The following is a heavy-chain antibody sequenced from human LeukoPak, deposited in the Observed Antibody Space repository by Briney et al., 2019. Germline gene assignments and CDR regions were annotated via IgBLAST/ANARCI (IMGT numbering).Heavy chain of an antibody. CDR3: AREGAVNDYGDYRPFDY. CDR1: GFTFSTYS. V-gene: IGHV3-64*01. Sequence: GGSLRPSCAASGFTFSTYSMVWVRPAPGKGLEYVSAISSNGDSTHYANSVKGRFTISRDNSKNTLYLQMGSLRAEDMAAYYCAREGAVNDYGDYRPFDYWGQGTLVTVSS. J-gene: IGHJ4*02. D-gene: IGHD4-17*01. CDR2: ISSNGDST.